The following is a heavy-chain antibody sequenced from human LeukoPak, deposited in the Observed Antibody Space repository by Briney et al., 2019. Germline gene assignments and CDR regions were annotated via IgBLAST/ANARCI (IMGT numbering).Heavy chain of an antibody. D-gene: IGHD4-23*01. CDR2: INSNSGGT. Sequence: ASVKVSCKASGYTFTTYYMHWVRQAPGQGLEWMGWINSNSGGTNYAQKFQDRVTMTRDTSISAVYMELSRLRSDDTAVYYCARDLATVLTPYFDFWGQGTLVTVSS. J-gene: IGHJ4*02. CDR3: ARDLATVLTPYFDF. CDR1: GYTFTTYY. V-gene: IGHV1-2*02.